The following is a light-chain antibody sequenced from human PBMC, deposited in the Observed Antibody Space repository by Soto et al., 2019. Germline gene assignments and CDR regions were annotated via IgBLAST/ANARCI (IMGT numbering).Light chain of an antibody. CDR2: DAS. CDR1: QTINNW. CDR3: QHFYTYSPWT. J-gene: IGKJ1*01. V-gene: IGKV1-5*01. Sequence: DIQMTQSPPTLSASVGDRVTITCRASQTINNWLAWYQQKPGKAPNLLIYDASSLQTGVPSRFSGSGSGTEFTLTISSLQPDDFATYYCQHFYTYSPWTFGQGTKVEV.